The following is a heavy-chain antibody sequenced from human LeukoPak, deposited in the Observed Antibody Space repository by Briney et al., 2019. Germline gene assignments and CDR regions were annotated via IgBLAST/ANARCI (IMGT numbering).Heavy chain of an antibody. CDR1: GFTVSSSY. Sequence: GGSLRLSCAASGFTVSSSYMSWVRQAPGKGLEWVSVIYTGGCTYYADSVKGRFTISRDNSKNTLYLQMNSLRADDTAVYCCARGGVTMIVPIFWGQGTLVTVSS. V-gene: IGHV3-53*01. J-gene: IGHJ4*02. CDR3: ARGGVTMIVPIF. CDR2: IYTGGCT. D-gene: IGHD3-22*01.